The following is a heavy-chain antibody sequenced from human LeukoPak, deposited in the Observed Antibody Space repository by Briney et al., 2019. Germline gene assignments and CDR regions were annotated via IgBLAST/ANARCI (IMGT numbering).Heavy chain of an antibody. D-gene: IGHD1-7*01. V-gene: IGHV3-23*01. CDR1: GFTFTNSA. CDR3: AKGIGTTFRFRTYYYYYYMDV. Sequence: PGGSLRLSCAASGFTFTNSAMTWVRQAPGKGLEWGSSISDSADNTFYADSVKGRFTISRDNSKSTLYLEVNSLRAEDTAVYYCAKGIGTTFRFRTYYYYYYMDVWGKGTTVTVSS. J-gene: IGHJ6*03. CDR2: ISDSADNT.